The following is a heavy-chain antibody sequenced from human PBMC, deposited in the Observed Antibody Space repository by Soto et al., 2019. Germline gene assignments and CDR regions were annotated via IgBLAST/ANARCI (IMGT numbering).Heavy chain of an antibody. D-gene: IGHD3-3*01. CDR3: AHRVLRTVFGLVTTTAIYFDF. Sequence: QITLKESGPTVVNPTEPLTLTCTFSGFSLTTSGVGVGWVRQSSGKAPEGLALIYWDDDKRYSTSLKSRLTITKYTSKNQVVLAMANVDPADTATYSCAHRVLRTVFGLVTTTAIYFDFWGQGTPVVVSS. J-gene: IGHJ4*02. CDR2: IYWDDDK. CDR1: GFSLTTSGVG. V-gene: IGHV2-5*02.